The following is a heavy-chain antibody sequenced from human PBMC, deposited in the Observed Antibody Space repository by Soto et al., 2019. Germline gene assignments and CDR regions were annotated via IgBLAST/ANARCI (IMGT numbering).Heavy chain of an antibody. CDR3: AGSIPGPYGDRYYFDY. CDR1: GYTFTSYY. CDR2: INPSGGST. D-gene: IGHD4-17*01. V-gene: IGHV1-46*01. Sequence: ASVKVSCKASGYTFTSYYMHWVRQAPGQGLEWMGIINPSGGSTSYAQKFQGRVTMTRDTSTSTVYMELSSLRSEDTAVYYCAGSIPGPYGDRYYFDYWGQGTLVTVSS. J-gene: IGHJ4*02.